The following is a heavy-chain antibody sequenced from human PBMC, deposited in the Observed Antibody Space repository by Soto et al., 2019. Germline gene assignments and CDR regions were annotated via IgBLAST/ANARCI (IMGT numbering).Heavy chain of an antibody. D-gene: IGHD3-3*01. CDR2: SGTAGDP. CDR1: GFTFSSYD. J-gene: IGHJ5*02. Sequence: PRGSLRLSCAASGFTFSSYDLHWVRKATGPGLEWVSASGTAGDPDYPGSVRGRFTISREDAKNSLYLQMNSLRAGDTAVYYCARGVRYYDFWSGYYTWFVPWCQGT. CDR3: ARGVRYYDFWSGYYTWFVP. V-gene: IGHV3-13*05.